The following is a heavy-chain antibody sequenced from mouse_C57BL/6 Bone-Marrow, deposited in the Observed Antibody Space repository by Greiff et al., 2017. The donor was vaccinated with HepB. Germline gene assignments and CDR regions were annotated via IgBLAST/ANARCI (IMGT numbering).Heavy chain of an antibody. CDR3: AKGGIYYGNHYAMDY. Sequence: VQRVESGPGLVQPSQSLSITCTVSGFSLTSYGVHWVRQSPGKGLEWLGVIWRGGSTDYNAAFMSRLSITKDNSKSQVFFKMNSLQADDTAIYYCAKGGIYYGNHYAMDYWGQGTSVTVSS. V-gene: IGHV2-5*01. CDR2: IWRGGST. CDR1: GFSLTSYG. D-gene: IGHD2-1*01. J-gene: IGHJ4*01.